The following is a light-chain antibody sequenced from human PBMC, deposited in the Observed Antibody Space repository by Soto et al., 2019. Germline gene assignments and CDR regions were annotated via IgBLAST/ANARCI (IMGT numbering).Light chain of an antibody. J-gene: IGLJ1*01. V-gene: IGLV2-14*03. Sequence: QSALTQPASVSGSPGQSIAISCTGTSSDVGSDYNYVSWYQQHPGKAPKLMVYDVSTRPSGVSNRFSGSKSGTTASLTISGLQAEDEADYYCRSYTSISTYVFGTGTKVTVL. CDR3: RSYTSISTYV. CDR1: SSDVGSDYNY. CDR2: DVS.